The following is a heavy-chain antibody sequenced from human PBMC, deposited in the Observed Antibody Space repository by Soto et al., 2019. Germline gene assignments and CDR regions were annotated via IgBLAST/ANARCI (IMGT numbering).Heavy chain of an antibody. V-gene: IGHV4-39*01. Sequence: SETLSLTCTVSGGSISSGGYYWGWIRQPPGKGLEWIGSIYYSGSTYYNPSLKSRVTISVDTSKNQFSLKLSSVTAADTAVYYCASISVSYDFWSGGDFDYWGQGTLVTVSS. CDR1: GGSISSGGYY. CDR3: ASISVSYDFWSGGDFDY. J-gene: IGHJ4*02. D-gene: IGHD3-3*01. CDR2: IYYSGST.